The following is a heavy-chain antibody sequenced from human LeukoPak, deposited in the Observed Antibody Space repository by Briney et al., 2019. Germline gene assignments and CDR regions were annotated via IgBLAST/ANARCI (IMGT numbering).Heavy chain of an antibody. D-gene: IGHD3-3*01. Sequence: ASVKVSCKASGGTFSSYAISWLRQAPGQGLEWMGRIIPIFGTANYAQKFQGRVTITTDESTSTAYMELSSLRSEDTAVYYCARGSKVLEWPTENWFDPWGQGTLVTVSS. CDR1: GGTFSSYA. J-gene: IGHJ5*02. V-gene: IGHV1-69*05. CDR2: IIPIFGTA. CDR3: ARGSKVLEWPTENWFDP.